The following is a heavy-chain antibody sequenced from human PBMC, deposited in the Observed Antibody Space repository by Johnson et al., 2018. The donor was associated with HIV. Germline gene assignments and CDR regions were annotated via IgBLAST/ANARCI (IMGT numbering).Heavy chain of an antibody. D-gene: IGHD3-16*01. J-gene: IGHJ3*02. Sequence: VQLVESGGGLVKPGGSLRLSCAASGFTVSSNYMSWVRQAPGKGLEWVSVIYSGGSTYYADSVKGRFTISRDNAKNSLYLQMNSLRAEDTSLYYCALTRGGAFDIWGQGTMVTVSS. CDR2: IYSGGST. CDR1: GFTVSSNY. CDR3: ALTRGGAFDI. V-gene: IGHV3-66*01.